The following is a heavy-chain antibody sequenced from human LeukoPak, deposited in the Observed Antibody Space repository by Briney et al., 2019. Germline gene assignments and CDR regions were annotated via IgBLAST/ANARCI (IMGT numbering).Heavy chain of an antibody. V-gene: IGHV3-7*01. CDR2: IKGDGSEK. J-gene: IGHJ4*02. Sequence: GGSLRLSCAASGFTFSTSWMSWVRQAPGKGLEWVANIKGDGSEKQYVDSVMGRFTVSRDNAKNSLYLQMNILRGEDTAVYYCARDGSSGWYWVDYWGQGTLVTVSS. CDR1: GFTFSTSW. CDR3: ARDGSSGWYWVDY. D-gene: IGHD6-19*01.